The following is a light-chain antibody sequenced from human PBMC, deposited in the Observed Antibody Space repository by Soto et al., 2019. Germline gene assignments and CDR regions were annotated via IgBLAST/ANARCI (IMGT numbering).Light chain of an antibody. Sequence: DIQMTQSPSTLSGSVGDRVTITCRASQTISSWLAWYQQKPGKAPKLLIYKASTLKSGVPSRFSGSGSGTEFTLTISSLKPDDFATYYCQKYSSAPPTFAQGTKVDIK. CDR3: QKYSSAPPT. CDR1: QTISSW. V-gene: IGKV1-5*03. J-gene: IGKJ1*01. CDR2: KAS.